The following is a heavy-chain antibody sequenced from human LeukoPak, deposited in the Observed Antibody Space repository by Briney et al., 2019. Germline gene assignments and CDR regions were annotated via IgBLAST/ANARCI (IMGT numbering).Heavy chain of an antibody. V-gene: IGHV4-4*07. J-gene: IGHJ3*02. Sequence: SETLSLTCTVSGGSISSYYWSWIRQPAGKGLEWIGRIYTSGSTNYNPSLKSRVTISVDTSKIQFSLKLSSVTAADTAVYYCARRYSGYDDAFDIWGQGTMVTVSS. CDR2: IYTSGST. CDR1: GGSISSYY. CDR3: ARRYSGYDDAFDI. D-gene: IGHD5-12*01.